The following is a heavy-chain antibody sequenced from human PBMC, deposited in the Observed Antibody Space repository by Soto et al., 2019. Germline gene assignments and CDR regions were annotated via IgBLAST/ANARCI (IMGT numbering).Heavy chain of an antibody. D-gene: IGHD6-13*01. CDR3: AKDYSSSWQYYFDY. J-gene: IGHJ4*02. Sequence: GGSLRLSCAASGFTFSSYGMHWVRQAPGKGLEWVAVISYDGSNKYYADSVKGRFTISRDNSKSTLYLQMNSLRAEDTAVYYCAKDYSSSWQYYFDYWGQGTLVTVSS. V-gene: IGHV3-30*18. CDR1: GFTFSSYG. CDR2: ISYDGSNK.